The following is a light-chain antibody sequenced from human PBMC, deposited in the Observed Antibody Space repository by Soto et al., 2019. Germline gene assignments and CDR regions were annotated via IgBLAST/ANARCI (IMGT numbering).Light chain of an antibody. CDR2: DVN. V-gene: IGLV2-11*01. Sequence: QSVLTQPRSVSGSPGQSVTISCTGTSSDVGGYHYVSWYQHHPGKAPKLVIFDVNRRPSGVPHRFSGSKSDNTASLTISGLQAEDQPDPYRCSYVGSYIYVFGTGTKVTVL. CDR3: CSYVGSYIYV. CDR1: SSDVGGYHY. J-gene: IGLJ1*01.